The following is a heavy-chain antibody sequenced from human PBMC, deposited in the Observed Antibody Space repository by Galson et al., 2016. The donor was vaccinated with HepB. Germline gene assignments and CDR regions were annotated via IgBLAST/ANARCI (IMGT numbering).Heavy chain of an antibody. Sequence: SVKVSCKASGYTFTSYGIGWVRQAPGQGLEWMGWISAYNAYRDYPQKLQGRVNMTTDTSTSTAYMELSSLRSDDTAVYYCARSGDGNWYESWGQGTLVTVSS. CDR2: ISAYNAYR. J-gene: IGHJ5*01. D-gene: IGHD2-21*02. CDR1: GYTFTSYG. V-gene: IGHV1-18*04. CDR3: ARSGDGNWYES.